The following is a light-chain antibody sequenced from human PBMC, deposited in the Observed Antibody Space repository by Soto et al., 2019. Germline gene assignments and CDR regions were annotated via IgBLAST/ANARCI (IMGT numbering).Light chain of an antibody. J-gene: IGKJ1*01. CDR1: QSVSSSF. V-gene: IGKV3-20*01. Sequence: ETVLTQSPCTLSLSPGERATLSCRASQSVSSSFLAWYQQRPGQAPRLLIYGASSRATGIPDRFSGSGSGTDFTLTISRLEPEDFAVYYCHQYGTSPATFGQGTKVDIK. CDR2: GAS. CDR3: HQYGTSPAT.